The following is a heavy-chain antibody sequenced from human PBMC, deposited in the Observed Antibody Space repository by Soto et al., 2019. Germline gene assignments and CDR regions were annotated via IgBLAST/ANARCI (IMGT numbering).Heavy chain of an antibody. V-gene: IGHV2-5*02. J-gene: IGHJ6*02. D-gene: IGHD6-13*01. CDR1: GFSLSTSGVG. Sequence: SGPTLVNPTQTLTLTCTFSGFSLSTSGVGVGWIRQPPGKALEWLALIYWDDDKRYSPSLKTRLTITKDTSKNQVVLTMTNMDPVDTATYYFARIKGWAQQLVSSAFYGMDVWGQGTTVTVSS. CDR3: ARIKGWAQQLVSSAFYGMDV. CDR2: IYWDDDK.